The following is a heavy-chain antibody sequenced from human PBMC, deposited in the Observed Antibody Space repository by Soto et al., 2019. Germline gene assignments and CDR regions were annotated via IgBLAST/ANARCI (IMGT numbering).Heavy chain of an antibody. CDR1: GYTLTELS. J-gene: IGHJ6*02. V-gene: IGHV1-24*01. CDR2: FDPEDGET. Sequence: ASVKVSCKVSGYTLTELSMHWVRQAPGKGLEWMGGFDPEDGETIYAQKFQGRVTMTEDTSTDTAYMELSSLRSEDTAVYYCATFLLDPVGYYYGMDVWGQGTTVTVSS. CDR3: ATFLLDPVGYYYGMDV.